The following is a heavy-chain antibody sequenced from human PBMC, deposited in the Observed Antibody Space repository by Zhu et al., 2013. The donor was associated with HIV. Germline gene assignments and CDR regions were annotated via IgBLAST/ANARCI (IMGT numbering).Heavy chain of an antibody. D-gene: IGHD6-6*01. CDR1: GYTFTSYY. CDR3: ARDSSSFSAGNWFDP. V-gene: IGHV1-46*01. CDR2: INPSGGST. J-gene: IGHJ5*02. Sequence: QVQLVQSGAEVKKPGASVKVSCKASGYTFTSYYMHWVRQAPGQGLEWMGIINPSGGSTSYAQKFQGRVTMTRDTSTSTVYMELSSLRSEDTAVYYCARDSSSFSAGNWFDPWGQGTLVTVSS.